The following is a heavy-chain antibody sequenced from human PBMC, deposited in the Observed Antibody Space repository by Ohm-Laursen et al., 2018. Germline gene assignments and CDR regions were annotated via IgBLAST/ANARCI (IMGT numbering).Heavy chain of an antibody. D-gene: IGHD5-18*01. CDR1: GGSFSGYY. J-gene: IGHJ4*02. CDR3: ARVGRRSTQGLVRGYSYGKSNFDY. Sequence: PSQTLSLTCAVYGGSFSGYYWSWIRQPPGKGLEWIGEINHSGSTNYNPSLKSRVTISVDTSKNQFSLKLSSVTAADTAVYYCARVGRRSTQGLVRGYSYGKSNFDYWGQGTLVTVSS. V-gene: IGHV4-34*01. CDR2: INHSGST.